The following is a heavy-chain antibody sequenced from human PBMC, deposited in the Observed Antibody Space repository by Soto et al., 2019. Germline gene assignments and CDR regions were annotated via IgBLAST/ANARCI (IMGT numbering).Heavy chain of an antibody. CDR3: ARGNALDI. CDR2: TIPILGTA. J-gene: IGHJ6*02. V-gene: IGHV1-69*13. CDR1: GGTFSSFA. Sequence: SVNVSCKASGGTFSSFAINWVRQAPGQGPEWMGGTIPILGTANYAQKFQGRVTIIADETTNTASLELTSLRSEDTAVYYCARGNALDIWGQGTTVTVSS.